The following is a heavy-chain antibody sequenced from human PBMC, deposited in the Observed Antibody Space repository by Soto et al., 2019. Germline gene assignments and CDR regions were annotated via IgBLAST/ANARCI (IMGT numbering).Heavy chain of an antibody. CDR3: ARVERGTATTVVDAFDI. J-gene: IGHJ3*02. D-gene: IGHD1-1*01. Sequence: QVQLQQWGAGLLKPSETLSLTCAVYGGSVSSGSYYWSWIRQPPGKGLEWIGEMRHSGGTHFNPSLKSRVTISVDTSKNLFPLKMSFVTAADTALYYCARVERGTATTVVDAFDIWGPGTMVTVSS. V-gene: IGHV4-34*01. CDR2: MRHSGGT. CDR1: GGSVSSGSYY.